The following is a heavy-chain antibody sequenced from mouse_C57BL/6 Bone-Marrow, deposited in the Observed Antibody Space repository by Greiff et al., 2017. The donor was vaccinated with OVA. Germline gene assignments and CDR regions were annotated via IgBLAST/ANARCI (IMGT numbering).Heavy chain of an antibody. Sequence: VQLQQSGGGLVKPGGSLKLSCAASGFTFSDYGMHWVRQAPEKGLEWVAYISSGSSTIYYADTVKGRFTISRDNAKNTLFLQMTSLRSEDTAMYYCAESYDYDAWFAYWGQGTLVTVSA. CDR3: AESYDYDAWFAY. CDR2: ISSGSSTI. J-gene: IGHJ3*01. V-gene: IGHV5-17*01. D-gene: IGHD2-4*01. CDR1: GFTFSDYG.